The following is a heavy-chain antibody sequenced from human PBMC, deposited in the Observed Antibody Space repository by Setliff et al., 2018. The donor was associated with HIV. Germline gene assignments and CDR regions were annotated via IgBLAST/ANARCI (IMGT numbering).Heavy chain of an antibody. CDR2: IYGMGET. V-gene: IGHV4-4*08. CDR3: ARSVDPDI. CDR1: DASISNYH. J-gene: IGHJ6*04. Sequence: SLTCTASDASISNYHWSWIRQPPGKGLEWIGNIYGMGETKYHPSLKSRVTISLDKTKNAFSLRLTSATAADTGVYFCARSVDPDIWGKGTTVTVSS.